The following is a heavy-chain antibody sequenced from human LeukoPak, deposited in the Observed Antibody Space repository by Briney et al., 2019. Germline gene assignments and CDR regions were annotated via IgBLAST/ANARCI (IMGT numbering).Heavy chain of an antibody. Sequence: GGSLRLSCAASGFTFSSYSMSWVRQAPGKGLEWVCFISSISSTIYYADSVKGRFTVSRDNAKNSLYLQMNSLRAEDTAVYYCARGCSSTSCYGFDYWGQGTLVTVSS. D-gene: IGHD2-2*01. CDR2: ISSISSTI. V-gene: IGHV3-48*01. J-gene: IGHJ4*02. CDR1: GFTFSSYS. CDR3: ARGCSSTSCYGFDY.